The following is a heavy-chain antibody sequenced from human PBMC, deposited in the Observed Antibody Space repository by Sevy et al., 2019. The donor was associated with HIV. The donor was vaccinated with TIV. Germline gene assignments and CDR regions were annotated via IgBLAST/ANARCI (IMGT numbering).Heavy chain of an antibody. CDR1: SYIFPNYA. Sequence: ASVKVSCQASSYIFPNYAITWVRHAPGQGLEWMGWISSYDGNTHYAQKFQGRVTMTTDTSSTTAYMELRSLRSDDTAIHFSARDSMPLVQGLPITPYFYGMDVWGQGTAVTVSS. J-gene: IGHJ6*02. V-gene: IGHV1-18*01. CDR2: ISSYDGNT. CDR3: ARDSMPLVQGLPITPYFYGMDV. D-gene: IGHD3-10*01.